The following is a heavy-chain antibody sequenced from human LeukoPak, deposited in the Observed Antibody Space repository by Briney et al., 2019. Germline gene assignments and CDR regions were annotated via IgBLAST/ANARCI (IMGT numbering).Heavy chain of an antibody. J-gene: IGHJ6*03. CDR1: GGSFSGYY. CDR2: INHSGST. D-gene: IGHD6-13*01. Sequence: SETLSLTCAVYGGSFSGYYWSWIRQPPGKGLEWIGEINHSGSTNYNPSLKSRVTISVDTSKNQFSLKLSSVTAADTAVYYCARSSSWYWKYYYYYYMDVWGKGTTVTISS. CDR3: ARSSSWYWKYYYYYYMDV. V-gene: IGHV4-34*01.